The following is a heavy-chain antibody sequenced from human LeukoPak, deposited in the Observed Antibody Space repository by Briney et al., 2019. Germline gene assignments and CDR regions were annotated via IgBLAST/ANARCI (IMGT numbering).Heavy chain of an antibody. V-gene: IGHV3-21*01. Sequence: ETLSLTCAVYGGSFSGYYWSWIRQPPGKGLEWVSSISSSSSYIYYADSVKGRFTISRDNAKNSLYLQMNSLRAEDTAVYYCAKGVGALKKSYWYFDLWGRGTLVTVSS. D-gene: IGHD1-26*01. CDR3: AKGVGALKKSYWYFDL. CDR1: GGSFSGYY. J-gene: IGHJ2*01. CDR2: ISSSSSYI.